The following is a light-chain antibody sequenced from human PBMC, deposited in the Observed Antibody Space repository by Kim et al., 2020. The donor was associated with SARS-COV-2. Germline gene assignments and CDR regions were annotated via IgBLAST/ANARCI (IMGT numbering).Light chain of an antibody. Sequence: RATTNCKSSQSALYSSNNKNYLAWYQQKPGQPPKLLIYWASTRESGVPDRFSGSGSGTDFTLTISSLQAEDVAVYYCQQYYSTPYTFGQGTKLEI. CDR2: WAS. V-gene: IGKV4-1*01. J-gene: IGKJ2*01. CDR3: QQYYSTPYT. CDR1: QSALYSSNNKNY.